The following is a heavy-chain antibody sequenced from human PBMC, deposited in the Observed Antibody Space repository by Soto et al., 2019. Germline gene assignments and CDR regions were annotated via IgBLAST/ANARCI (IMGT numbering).Heavy chain of an antibody. CDR1: GGSISSHY. V-gene: IGHV4-59*11. CDR3: ARERYEGRIDY. Sequence: PSETLSLTCTVSGGSISSHYWSWVRQAPGKGLEWIGHIYYRGSTTYNPSLKSRLTMSVDTSKNQFSLNLRSVTAADTAVYYCARERYEGRIDYWGRGTLVTVSS. CDR2: IYYRGST. D-gene: IGHD2-2*01. J-gene: IGHJ4*02.